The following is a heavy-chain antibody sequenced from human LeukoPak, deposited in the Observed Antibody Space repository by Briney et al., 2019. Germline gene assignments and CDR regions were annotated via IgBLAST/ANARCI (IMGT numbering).Heavy chain of an antibody. D-gene: IGHD2-21*01. J-gene: IGHJ4*02. CDR2: IYPGASDT. V-gene: IGHV5-51*01. CDR1: GSTFTSYW. Sequence: GESLKTPCKGPGSTFTSYWTAWVRQIPPQGLAWMGIIYPGASDTRYTTSFEGQVTISADKSISTAYLLWSSLKASDTAMYYCARHDRGGDSWCLLDQWGQGTLVTVSS. CDR3: ARHDRGGDSWCLLDQ.